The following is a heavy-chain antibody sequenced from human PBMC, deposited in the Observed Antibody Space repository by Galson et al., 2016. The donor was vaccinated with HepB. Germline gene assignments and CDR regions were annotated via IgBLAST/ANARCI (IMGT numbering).Heavy chain of an antibody. Sequence: SLRLSCAAFGFTSSSYWMNWFRQAPGKEMVWVSRINGDGSSTTYADSVKGRFTISRDNAKNTLYLQMSSLSAEDTAVYYFARGHSSNSFILNYWGQGTLVTVSS. CDR2: INGDGSST. CDR3: ARGHSSNSFILNY. V-gene: IGHV3-74*01. CDR1: GFTSSSYW. J-gene: IGHJ4*02. D-gene: IGHD4-23*01.